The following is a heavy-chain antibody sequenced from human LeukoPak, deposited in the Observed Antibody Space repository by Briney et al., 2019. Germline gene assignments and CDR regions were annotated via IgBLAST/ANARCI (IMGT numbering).Heavy chain of an antibody. D-gene: IGHD3-22*01. CDR2: ISSSSSYI. V-gene: IGHV3-21*04. Sequence: GGSLRLSCAASGFTFSSYSMNWVRQAPGKGLEWVSSISSSSSYIYYADSVKGRFTISRDNAKNSLYLQMNSLRAEDTAVYYCAKYITMIVVVITGAFDYWGQGTLVTVSS. CDR1: GFTFSSYS. CDR3: AKYITMIVVVITGAFDY. J-gene: IGHJ4*02.